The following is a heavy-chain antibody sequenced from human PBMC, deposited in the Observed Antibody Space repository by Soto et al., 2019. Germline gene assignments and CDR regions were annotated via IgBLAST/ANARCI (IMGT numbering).Heavy chain of an antibody. CDR2: IIPIFGTA. J-gene: IGHJ4*02. D-gene: IGHD3-3*01. CDR1: GGTFSSYA. V-gene: IGHV1-69*13. Sequence: GASVKVSCKASGGTFSSYAISWVRQAPGQGLEWMGGIIPIFGTANYAQKFQGRVTITADESTSTAYMELSSLRSEDTAVYYCARGGVLRFLEWFTAHFDDWGQGTLVTVSS. CDR3: ARGGVLRFLEWFTAHFDD.